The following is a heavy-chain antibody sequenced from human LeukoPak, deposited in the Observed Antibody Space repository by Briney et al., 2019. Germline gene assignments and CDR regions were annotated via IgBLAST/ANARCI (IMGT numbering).Heavy chain of an antibody. CDR3: AKDFRIGYSAHFDS. V-gene: IGHV3-23*01. D-gene: IGHD2-21*01. CDR2: IYENGGTT. CDR1: GFTFRSHA. Sequence: GGSLRLPCVGSGFTFRSHALSWVRQAPEKGLEFVSGIYENGGTTYYADSVKGRFSISRDNSKNTLYLQMESLRGEDTAVYYCAKDFRIGYSAHFDSWGQGALVTVSS. J-gene: IGHJ4*02.